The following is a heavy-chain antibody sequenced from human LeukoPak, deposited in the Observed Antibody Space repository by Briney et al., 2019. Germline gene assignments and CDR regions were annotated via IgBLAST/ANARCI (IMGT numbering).Heavy chain of an antibody. V-gene: IGHV5-51*01. CDR1: GYSFSTYW. CDR2: IFPDDSDT. CDR3: ARRFNFDSSGLRTPTFDY. D-gene: IGHD3-22*01. J-gene: IGHJ4*02. Sequence: GESLKISCKGSGYSFSTYWIGWVRQMPGKGLEWMGIIFPDDSDTRYIPSFQGQVTISADKSISTAYLQWSSLKASDTAMYYCARRFNFDSSGLRTPTFDYWGQGTPVTVSS.